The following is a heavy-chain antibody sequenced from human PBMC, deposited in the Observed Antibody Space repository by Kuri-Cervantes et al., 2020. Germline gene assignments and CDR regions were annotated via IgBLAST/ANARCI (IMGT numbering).Heavy chain of an antibody. CDR2: IIPIFGTA. CDR1: GGTFSSYA. V-gene: IGHV1-69*13. CDR3: AREGGYNRGDLGNY. Sequence: SVKVSCKASGGTFSSYAISWVRQAPGQGLEWMGGIIPIFGTANYAQKFQGRVTITADESTSTAYMELSSLRSEDTAAYYCAREGGYNRGDLGNYWGQGTLVTVSS. D-gene: IGHD5-24*01. J-gene: IGHJ4*02.